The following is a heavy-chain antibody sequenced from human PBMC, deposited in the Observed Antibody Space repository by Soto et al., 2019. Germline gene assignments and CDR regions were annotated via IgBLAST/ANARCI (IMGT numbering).Heavy chain of an antibody. CDR3: ARAPAFNPAGDYFDY. J-gene: IGHJ4*02. V-gene: IGHV3-33*01. Sequence: QVQLVESGGGVVQPGRSLRLSCAASVFTFSSYGMHWVRQAPGKGLEWVAVIWYDGSNKYYADSVKGRFTISRDNSKNTLYLQMNSLRAEDTAVYYCARAPAFNPAGDYFDYWGQGTLVTVSS. CDR2: IWYDGSNK. D-gene: IGHD2-8*02. CDR1: VFTFSSYG.